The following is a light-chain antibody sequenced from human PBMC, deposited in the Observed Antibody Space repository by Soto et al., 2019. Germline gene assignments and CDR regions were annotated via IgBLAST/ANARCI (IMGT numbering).Light chain of an antibody. CDR3: KQYNTRPLT. CDR1: ESINQN. V-gene: IGKV3-15*01. CDR2: GAS. Sequence: ETVMTQSPATLSVSPGEGATLSCRATESINQNLSWYQQKPRQAPRLLIHGASYRATGIPDRISGRGSGTVFPLVISRLPAEDFAVYYCKQYNTRPLTFGGGTKVEIK. J-gene: IGKJ4*01.